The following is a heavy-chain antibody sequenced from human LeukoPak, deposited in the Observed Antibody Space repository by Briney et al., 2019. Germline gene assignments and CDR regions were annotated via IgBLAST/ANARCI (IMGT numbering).Heavy chain of an antibody. J-gene: IGHJ2*01. Sequence: SQTLSLTCAISGVSVSSNSAAWHCIRQSPSRGLEWLGRSYYRCKWYNDYAVSVISRITINPYTSKNQFFLQLNSVTPEDTAVYYCARDLRGEYSRYFDLWGRGTLVTVSS. CDR1: GVSVSSNSAA. CDR2: SYYRCKWYN. CDR3: ARDLRGEYSRYFDL. V-gene: IGHV6-1*01. D-gene: IGHD6-6*01.